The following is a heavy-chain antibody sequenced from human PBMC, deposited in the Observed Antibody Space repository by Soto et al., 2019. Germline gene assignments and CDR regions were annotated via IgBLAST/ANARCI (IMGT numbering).Heavy chain of an antibody. CDR2: ISFDGSNQ. Sequence: QVQLVESGGGVVQPGRSLRLSCAASGFTFSSYAMHWVRQAPGKGLEWVAVISFDGSNQYYADSVKGRLTISRDNSKNTLYVQMNSLRAEDTAVYYCARSLYCTSTTCYTPAYYYGMDVWGQGTKVTVSS. CDR3: ARSLYCTSTTCYTPAYYYGMDV. J-gene: IGHJ6*02. V-gene: IGHV3-30-3*01. CDR1: GFTFSSYA. D-gene: IGHD2-2*02.